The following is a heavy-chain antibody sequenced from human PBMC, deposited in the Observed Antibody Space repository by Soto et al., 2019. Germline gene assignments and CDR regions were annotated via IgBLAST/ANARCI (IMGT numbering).Heavy chain of an antibody. D-gene: IGHD3-16*01. J-gene: IGHJ4*02. Sequence: EVQLLGSGGGLVQPGGSLRLSCVASGFTFSTYWMNWVRQAPGMGLAWVANINPDGSVGTYVDSVTGRFTTSGDNAKNSLYLQMNSLRADVTVVYFCAGWGGHDYNYWGQGILVTVSS. V-gene: IGHV3-7*03. CDR2: INPDGSVG. CDR3: AGWGGHDYNY. CDR1: GFTFSTYW.